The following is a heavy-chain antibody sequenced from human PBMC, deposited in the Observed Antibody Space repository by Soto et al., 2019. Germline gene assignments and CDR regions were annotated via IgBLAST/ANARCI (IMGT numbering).Heavy chain of an antibody. Sequence: EVQLLESGGGLVEPAGSLRLSCAASGFIFSTYAMTWVRQAPGKGPEWVSRIGDSEGETTHYADSVKGRFTISRDNAKNTLYLQMNSLRVEDTAIYYCAKGYCGGGRCYDLDNWFDSWGQGTRVTVSS. CDR3: AKGYCGGGRCYDLDNWFDS. CDR2: IGDSEGETT. CDR1: GFIFSTYA. J-gene: IGHJ5*01. V-gene: IGHV3-23*01. D-gene: IGHD2-15*01.